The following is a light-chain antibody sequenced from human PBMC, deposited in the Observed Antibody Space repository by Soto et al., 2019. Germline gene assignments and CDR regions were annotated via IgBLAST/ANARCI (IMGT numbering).Light chain of an antibody. CDR3: QQYGTYLWT. Sequence: DIQMTQSPSTLPASVGDRVTITCRASQSISNWLAWYQQKPGKAPKLLMYDASSLESGVPSRFSGSGSGTEFTLTISSLQPDDFATYYCQQYGTYLWTFGQGTKVDNK. CDR2: DAS. V-gene: IGKV1-5*01. J-gene: IGKJ1*01. CDR1: QSISNW.